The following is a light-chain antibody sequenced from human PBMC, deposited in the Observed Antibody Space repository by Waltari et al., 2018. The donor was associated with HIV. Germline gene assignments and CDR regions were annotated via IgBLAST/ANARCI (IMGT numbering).Light chain of an antibody. Sequence: SYELSQIPSVSVSPGQTASIPCSGDKLGDKYVSWYQQKPGQSPVVVMYQDNERPSGLPERFSGSNSGNTATLTISGAQAMDEAEYYCQAWDSSAVYVFGTGTKVTVL. V-gene: IGLV3-1*01. CDR3: QAWDSSAVYV. J-gene: IGLJ1*01. CDR1: KLGDKY. CDR2: QDN.